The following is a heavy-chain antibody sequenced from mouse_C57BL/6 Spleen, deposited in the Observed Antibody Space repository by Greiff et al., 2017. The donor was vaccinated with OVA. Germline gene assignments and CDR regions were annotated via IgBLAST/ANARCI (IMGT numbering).Heavy chain of an antibody. V-gene: IGHV1-72*01. D-gene: IGHD2-4*01. CDR1: GYTFTSYW. CDR2: IDPNSGGT. Sequence: QVQLKQPGAELVKPGASVKLSCKASGYTFTSYWMHWVKQRPGRGLEWIGRIDPNSGGTKYNEKFKSKATLTVDKPSSTAYMQLSSLTSEDSAVYYCDREGAFYDYDDYYAMDYWGQGTSVTVAS. J-gene: IGHJ4*01. CDR3: DREGAFYDYDDYYAMDY.